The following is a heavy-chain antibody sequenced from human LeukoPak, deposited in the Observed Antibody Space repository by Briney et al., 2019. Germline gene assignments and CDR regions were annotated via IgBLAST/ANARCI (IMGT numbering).Heavy chain of an antibody. J-gene: IGHJ4*02. Sequence: SETLSLTCTVSGASISSSNYYWGWIRQPPGKGLEWIGSSYYSGSTYYNPPLRSRVTISLDTSKTQFSLKLSSVTAADTAVYYCARRKGATLTIFDYWGQGTLVTVSS. CDR2: SYYSGST. V-gene: IGHV4-39*01. CDR3: ARRKGATLTIFDY. CDR1: GASISSSNYY. D-gene: IGHD3-3*01.